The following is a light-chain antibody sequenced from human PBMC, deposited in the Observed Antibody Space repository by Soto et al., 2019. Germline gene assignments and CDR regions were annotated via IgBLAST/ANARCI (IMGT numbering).Light chain of an antibody. V-gene: IGKV3-15*01. Sequence: EAVMTQSPVTLSVSPGERATLSCRASQTVGTNVAWYQQKPGQAPRLLLYATSTRATGIPARFSGSGSGTEFTLTISSLQSEDFAVYYCQQYNKWPLFTFGPGTKVDMK. J-gene: IGKJ3*01. CDR2: ATS. CDR1: QTVGTN. CDR3: QQYNKWPLFT.